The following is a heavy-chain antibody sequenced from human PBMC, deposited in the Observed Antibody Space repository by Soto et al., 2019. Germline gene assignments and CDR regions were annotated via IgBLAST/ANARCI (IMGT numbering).Heavy chain of an antibody. V-gene: IGHV3-7*01. J-gene: IGHJ4*02. D-gene: IGHD3-3*01. CDR2: IKQDGSEK. CDR3: ARDRNDFWSGYESY. CDR1: GFTFSSYW. Sequence: LRLSCEASGFTFSSYWMSWVRQAPGKGLEWVANIKQDGSEKYYVDSVKDRFTISRDNIKNSLYLQMNSLRAEDTAVYYCARDRNDFWSGYESYWGQGTLVTVSS.